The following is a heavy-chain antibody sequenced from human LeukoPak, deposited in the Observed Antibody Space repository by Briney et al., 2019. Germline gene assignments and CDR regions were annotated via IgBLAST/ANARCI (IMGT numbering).Heavy chain of an antibody. Sequence: GESPKISFEGSGYRFSNYWIGWVRQMPGKGLEWMGIIYPGDYETRYSPSFQGLVTISVDKSISTAYLQWSSLKASDTAMYYCAIPPGYCGNDCSFDHWGQGTLVTVSS. V-gene: IGHV5-51*01. CDR2: IYPGDYET. D-gene: IGHD2-21*02. CDR3: AIPPGYCGNDCSFDH. CDR1: GYRFSNYW. J-gene: IGHJ4*02.